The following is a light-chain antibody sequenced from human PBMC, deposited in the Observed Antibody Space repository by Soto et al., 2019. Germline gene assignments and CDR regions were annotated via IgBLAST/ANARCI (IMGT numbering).Light chain of an antibody. CDR3: QQYGSSPMA. J-gene: IGKJ5*01. CDR1: QSVSSSY. CDR2: GAS. Sequence: ILLTQSPGTLSLSPAERATLSCRASQSVSSSYLAWYQQKPGQAPRLLIYGASSRATGIPDRFSGSGSGTDFTLTISRLEPEDFAVYYCQQYGSSPMAFGQGTRVEIK. V-gene: IGKV3-20*01.